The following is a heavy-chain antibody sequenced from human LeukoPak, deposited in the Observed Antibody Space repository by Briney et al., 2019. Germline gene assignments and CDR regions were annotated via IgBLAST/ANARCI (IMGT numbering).Heavy chain of an antibody. CDR1: GGSFSGYY. Sequence: SETLSLTCAVYGGSFSGYYWSWIRQPPGKGLEWIGEINHSGSTNYNPSLKSRVTISVDTSKNQFSLKLSSVTAADTAVYYCARRSRNYYDSSGYLAFDYWGQGTLVTVSS. V-gene: IGHV4-34*01. D-gene: IGHD3-22*01. J-gene: IGHJ4*02. CDR2: INHSGST. CDR3: ARRSRNYYDSSGYLAFDY.